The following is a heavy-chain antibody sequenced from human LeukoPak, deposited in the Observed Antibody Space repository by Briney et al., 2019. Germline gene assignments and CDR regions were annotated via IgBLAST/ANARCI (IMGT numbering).Heavy chain of an antibody. CDR1: GGSISSSSYY. J-gene: IGHJ5*02. CDR2: IYTSGST. D-gene: IGHD3-10*01. Sequence: SETLSLTCTVSGGSISSSSYYWSWIRQPAGKGLEWIGRIYTSGSTNYNPSLKSRVTISVDTSKNQFSLKLSSVTAADTAVYYCARDVGHYGSGSYWFDPWGQGTLVTVSS. CDR3: ARDVGHYGSGSYWFDP. V-gene: IGHV4-61*02.